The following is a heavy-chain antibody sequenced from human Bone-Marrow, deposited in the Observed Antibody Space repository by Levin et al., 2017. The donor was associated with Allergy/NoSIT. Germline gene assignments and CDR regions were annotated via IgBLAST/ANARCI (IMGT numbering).Heavy chain of an antibody. CDR2: IYYSGST. CDR1: GGSISSGGYY. Sequence: NASETLSLTCTVSGGSISSGGYYWSWIRQHPGKGLEWIGYIYYSGSTYYNPSLKSRVSISADTSKNQFSLKLSSVTAADTAVYYCVWGRGPGQLVLYWGQGTLVTVSS. CDR3: VWGRGPGQLVLY. D-gene: IGHD6-13*01. J-gene: IGHJ4*02. V-gene: IGHV4-31*03.